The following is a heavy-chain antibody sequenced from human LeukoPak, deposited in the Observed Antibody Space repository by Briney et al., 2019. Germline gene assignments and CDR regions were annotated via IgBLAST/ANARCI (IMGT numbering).Heavy chain of an antibody. CDR1: GGSISSYY. CDR3: ATGGWVGDRYITMIHN. D-gene: IGHD3-22*01. Sequence: SETLSLTCTVSGGSISSYYWSWIRQPPGKGLEWIGYIYYSGSTNYNPSLKSRVTISVDTSKNQFSLKLSSVTAADTAVYYCATGGWVGDRYITMIHNWGQGTLVTVSS. CDR2: IYYSGST. V-gene: IGHV4-59*01. J-gene: IGHJ4*02.